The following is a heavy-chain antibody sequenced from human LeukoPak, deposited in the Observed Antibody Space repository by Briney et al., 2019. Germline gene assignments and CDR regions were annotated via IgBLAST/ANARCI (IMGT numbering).Heavy chain of an antibody. D-gene: IGHD6-19*01. CDR1: GFTFSSYS. CDR3: ARERSSGWSDY. Sequence: GGSLRLSCAASGFTFSSYSMNWVRQAPGKGLGWVSYISSSSSTIYYADSVKGRFTISRDNAKNSLYLQMNSLRAEDTAVYYCARERSSGWSDYWGQGTLVTVSS. V-gene: IGHV3-48*01. CDR2: ISSSSSTI. J-gene: IGHJ4*02.